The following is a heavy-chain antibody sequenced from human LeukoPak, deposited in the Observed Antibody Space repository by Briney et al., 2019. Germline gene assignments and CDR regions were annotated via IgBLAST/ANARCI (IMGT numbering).Heavy chain of an antibody. CDR2: IYYSGST. J-gene: IGHJ4*02. V-gene: IGHV4-59*08. D-gene: IGHD3-22*01. CDR3: ARHALHYYDSSGYLDY. Sequence: PSETLSLTCTVSGGSLTGYYWSWIRQPPGKGLEWIGYIYYSGSTNYNPSLKSRVTISVDTSKNQFSLKLSSVTAADTAVYYCARHALHYYDSSGYLDYWGQGTLVTVSS. CDR1: GGSLTGYY.